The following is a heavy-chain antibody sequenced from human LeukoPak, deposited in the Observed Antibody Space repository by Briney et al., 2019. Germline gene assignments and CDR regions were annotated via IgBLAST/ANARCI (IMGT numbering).Heavy chain of an antibody. CDR3: ARQGSFYMDV. CDR2: VYYSGTT. Sequence: PSETLSLTCSVSGDSVNSNTDYWGWIRQSPGRGLEWIGNVYYSGTTYYNPSLESRVTISADTSRNQFSLRLNSVTVADTAIYYCARQGSFYMDVWGKGTTVTVSS. CDR1: GDSVNSNTDY. D-gene: IGHD3-16*02. V-gene: IGHV4-39*01. J-gene: IGHJ6*03.